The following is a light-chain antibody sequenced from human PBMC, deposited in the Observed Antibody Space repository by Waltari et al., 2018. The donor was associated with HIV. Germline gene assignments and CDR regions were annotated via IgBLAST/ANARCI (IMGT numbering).Light chain of an antibody. J-gene: IGKJ3*01. CDR3: MQGTRIFT. V-gene: IGKV2-30*01. CDR2: KVS. Sequence: DVVMTQSPLSLPVTLGQPASISCRSSQSLVYSDGNTYLNWFQQRPGQSPRRLIYKVSNRDSGVPDRFSGSGSGTDFTLKISRVEAEDVGVYYCMQGTRIFTFGPGTKVDIK. CDR1: QSLVYSDGNTY.